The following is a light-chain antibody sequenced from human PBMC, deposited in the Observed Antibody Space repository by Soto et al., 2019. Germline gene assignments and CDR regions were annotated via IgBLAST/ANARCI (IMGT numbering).Light chain of an antibody. CDR2: GVY. V-gene: IGKV3D-15*01. CDR1: QSVSSN. J-gene: IGKJ4*01. Sequence: EIVMTQSPTILSVSPGERATLSCRASQSVSSNLAWYQQKPGQAPRLLIYGVYTRAPGIPARFSGSGSGTEFTLTISSLQSEDSAVYYCQQYGSSPTFGGGTKV. CDR3: QQYGSSPT.